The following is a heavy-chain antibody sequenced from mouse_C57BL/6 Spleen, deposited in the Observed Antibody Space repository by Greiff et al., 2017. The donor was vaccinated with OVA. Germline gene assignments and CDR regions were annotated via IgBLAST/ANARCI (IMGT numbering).Heavy chain of an antibody. V-gene: IGHV3-6*01. Sequence: ESGPGLVKPSQSLSLTCSVTGYSITSGYYWNWIRQFPGNKLEWMGYISYDGSNNYNPSLKNRISITRDTSKNQFFLKLNSVTTEDTATYYCARGAYFDVWGTGTTVTVSS. CDR1: GYSITSGYY. J-gene: IGHJ1*03. CDR3: ARGAYFDV. CDR2: ISYDGSN.